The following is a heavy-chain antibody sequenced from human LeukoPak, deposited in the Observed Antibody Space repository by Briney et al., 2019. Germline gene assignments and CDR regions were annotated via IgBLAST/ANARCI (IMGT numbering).Heavy chain of an antibody. D-gene: IGHD4-17*01. CDR3: AKTTVTTNWFDP. CDR2: IYYSGST. Sequence: SETLSLTCTVSGGSISSGGYYWSWIRQHPGKGLEWIGYIYYSGSTYYNPSLKSRVTISVYTSKNQFSLKLSSVTAADTAVYYCAKTTVTTNWFDPWGQGTLVTVSS. J-gene: IGHJ5*02. CDR1: GGSISSGGYY. V-gene: IGHV4-31*03.